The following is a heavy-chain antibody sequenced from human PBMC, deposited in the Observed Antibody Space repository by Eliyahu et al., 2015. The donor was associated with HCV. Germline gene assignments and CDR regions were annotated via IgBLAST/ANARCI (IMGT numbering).Heavy chain of an antibody. CDR2: IDWDDDK. CDR1: GFSLSTSGMR. J-gene: IGHJ6*02. Sequence: QVTLKESGPALVKPTQTLTLTCTFSGFSLSTSGMRVSWIRQPPGKALEWLARIDWDDDKFYSTSLKTRLTISKDTSKNQVVLTMTNMDPVDTARYYCALSQYYYYYSMDVWGQGTTVTVSS. V-gene: IGHV2-70*04. CDR3: ALSQYYYYYSMDV.